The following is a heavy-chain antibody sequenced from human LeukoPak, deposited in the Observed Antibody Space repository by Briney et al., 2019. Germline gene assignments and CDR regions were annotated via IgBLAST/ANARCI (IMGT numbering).Heavy chain of an antibody. J-gene: IGHJ3*02. CDR3: ARALAAAGMEAFDI. V-gene: IGHV3-21*01. CDR1: GFTFSSYS. Sequence: PGGSLRLSCAASGFTFSSYSMSWVRQAPGKGLEWVSSISSSSSYIYYADSVKGRFTISRDNAKNSLYLQMNSLRAEDTAVYYCARALAAAGMEAFDIWGQGTMVTVSS. CDR2: ISSSSSYI. D-gene: IGHD6-13*01.